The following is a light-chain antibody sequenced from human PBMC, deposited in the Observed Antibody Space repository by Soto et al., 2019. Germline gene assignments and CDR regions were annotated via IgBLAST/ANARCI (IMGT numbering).Light chain of an antibody. CDR1: NSDLGAYNY. CDR2: EVN. J-gene: IGLJ2*01. Sequence: QSALTQPPSASGSLGQSVTISCTGTNSDLGAYNYVSWYQQHPGKAPKVVIYEVNKRPSGVPDRFSGSKSGNTASLTVSGLQAGDEADYYCATWDGSLPGEVFGGGTKVTV. V-gene: IGLV2-8*01. CDR3: ATWDGSLPGEV.